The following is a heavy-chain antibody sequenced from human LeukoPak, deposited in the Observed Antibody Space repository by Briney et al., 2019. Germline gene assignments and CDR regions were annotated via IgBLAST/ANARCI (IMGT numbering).Heavy chain of an antibody. Sequence: PSETLSLTCTVSGGSISSTSYYWGWFRQPPGKGLEWIGSIYYSGSTSYNPSLKSRLTISVDTSKNQFSLRMSSMTAADTAVYYCARQGGPNYWGQGTLVTVSS. D-gene: IGHD3-16*01. V-gene: IGHV4-39*01. CDR2: IYYSGST. CDR1: GGSISSTSYY. J-gene: IGHJ4*02. CDR3: ARQGGPNY.